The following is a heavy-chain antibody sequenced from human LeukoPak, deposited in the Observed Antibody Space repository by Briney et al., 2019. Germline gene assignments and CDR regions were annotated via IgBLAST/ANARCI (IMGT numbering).Heavy chain of an antibody. CDR3: ARIPAEWLTPRMDFYYYMDG. J-gene: IGHJ6*03. V-gene: IGHV3-11*04. Sequence: KPGGSLRLSCAASGFTFSDYYMTWLRHAPGKGLEWVSYISSLSKTIHYADSVKGRFTISRDNAENSLYLHMNGLRADDTAIYFCARIPAEWLTPRMDFYYYMDGWGNGTTVTVSS. CDR2: ISSLSKTI. CDR1: GFTFSDYY. D-gene: IGHD3-3*01.